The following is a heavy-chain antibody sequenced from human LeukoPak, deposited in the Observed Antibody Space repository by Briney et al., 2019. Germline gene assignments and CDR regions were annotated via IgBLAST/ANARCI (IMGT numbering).Heavy chain of an antibody. D-gene: IGHD3-16*02. V-gene: IGHV1-8*03. CDR3: ARGLDYDYVWGSYRPRGAFDI. CDR1: GYTFTSYD. CDR2: MNPNSGNT. J-gene: IGHJ3*02. Sequence: GASVKVSCKASGYTFTSYDINWVRQATGQGLEWMGWMNPNSGNTGYAQKFQGRVTITRNTSISTAYMELSSLRSEDTAVYYCARGLDYDYVWGSYRPRGAFDIWGQGTMVTVSS.